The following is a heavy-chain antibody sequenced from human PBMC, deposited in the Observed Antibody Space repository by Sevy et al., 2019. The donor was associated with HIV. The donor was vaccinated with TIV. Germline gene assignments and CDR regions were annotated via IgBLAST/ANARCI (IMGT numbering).Heavy chain of an antibody. CDR1: GFPFSRHS. CDR3: ARDEFGDYDFDS. CDR2: ISSSGYL. Sequence: GGSLRLSCVASGFPFSRHSMNWVRQAPGKGLEWVSSISSSGYLYSPDSLKGRFTISRDNAKNSVYLQMNSLRPEDTAVYYCARDEFGDYDFDSWGQGTLVTVSS. J-gene: IGHJ4*02. D-gene: IGHD4-17*01. V-gene: IGHV3-21*01.